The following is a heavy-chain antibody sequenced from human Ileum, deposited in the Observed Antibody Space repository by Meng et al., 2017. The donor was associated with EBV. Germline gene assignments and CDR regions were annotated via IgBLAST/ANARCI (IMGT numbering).Heavy chain of an antibody. J-gene: IGHJ4*02. CDR3: ARVGQWLPIDY. D-gene: IGHD6-19*01. Sequence: VYVQESGTALVAPSGTQTVSGHVSGGFNSRSNWWSWVRQPPGKGLECIGEIYHNGSTNYHPSLKIRVNISVNKSKNQFSLNLSAVTAADKAVYYCARVGQWLPIDYWGQGTLVTVSS. V-gene: IGHV4-4*02. CDR2: IYHNGST. CDR1: GGFNSRSNW.